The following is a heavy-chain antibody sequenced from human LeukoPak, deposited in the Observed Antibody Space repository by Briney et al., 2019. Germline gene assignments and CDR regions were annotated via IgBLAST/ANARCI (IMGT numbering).Heavy chain of an antibody. Sequence: PSETLSLTCTVSGGSISSDYGNWGRQPPGKGVEWGGYIYYRGGTNYNPSLKSRVTISVDTSKNQFSLKLSSVTAADTAVYYCARRSPGDAFDIWGQGTLVTVSS. V-gene: IGHV4-59*01. CDR2: IYYRGGT. J-gene: IGHJ3*02. CDR1: GGSISSDY. D-gene: IGHD7-27*01. CDR3: ARRSPGDAFDI.